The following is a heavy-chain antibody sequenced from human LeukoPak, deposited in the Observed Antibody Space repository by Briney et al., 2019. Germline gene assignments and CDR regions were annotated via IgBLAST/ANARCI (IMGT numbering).Heavy chain of an antibody. CDR2: ISYDGSNK. CDR3: ARDSFAGGDFWSGYSPFGMDV. Sequence: GGSLRLSCAASGFTFSSYAMHCVRQAPGKGLEWVAVISYDGSNKYYADSVRGRFTISRDNSKNTLYLQMNSLRAEDTAVYYCARDSFAGGDFWSGYSPFGMDVWGKGTTVTVSS. CDR1: GFTFSSYA. D-gene: IGHD3-3*01. J-gene: IGHJ6*04. V-gene: IGHV3-30*04.